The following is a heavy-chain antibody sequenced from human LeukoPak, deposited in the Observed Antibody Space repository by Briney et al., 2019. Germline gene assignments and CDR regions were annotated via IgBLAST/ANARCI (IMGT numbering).Heavy chain of an antibody. CDR3: ARGDIVVVPAAPIYYYYYGMDV. CDR2: INHSGGT. J-gene: IGHJ6*02. D-gene: IGHD2-2*01. V-gene: IGHV4-34*01. CDR1: GGSFSGYY. Sequence: SETLSLTCAVYGGSFSGYYWSWIRQPPGKGLEWIGEINHSGGTNYNPSLKSRVTISVDTSKNQFSLKLSSVTAADTAVYYCARGDIVVVPAAPIYYYYYGMDVWGQGTTVTVSS.